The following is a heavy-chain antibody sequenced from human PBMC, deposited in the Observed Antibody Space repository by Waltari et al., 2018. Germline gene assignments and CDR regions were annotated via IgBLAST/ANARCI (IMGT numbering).Heavy chain of an antibody. CDR3: ARRGGHQLIHFAY. Sequence: QVHLQESGPGLVKPSGTLSLTCDVSGDSISSIWWSWVRQPPGKGLEWIGEISHRGGTTNNTRQSRRLSMSLDKSKRQFSLKLSSVTAADTAMYYCARRGGHQLIHFAYWGQGALVTVSS. J-gene: IGHJ4*02. D-gene: IGHD2-8*01. V-gene: IGHV4-4*02. CDR2: ISHRGGT. CDR1: GDSISSIW.